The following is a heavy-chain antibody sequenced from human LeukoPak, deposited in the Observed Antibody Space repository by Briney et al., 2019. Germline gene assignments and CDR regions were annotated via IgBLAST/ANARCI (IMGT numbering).Heavy chain of an antibody. J-gene: IGHJ4*02. D-gene: IGHD3-10*01. CDR1: GFTFSDYY. V-gene: IGHV3-11*04. Sequence: GGSLRLSCAASGFTFSDYYMSWIRQAPGKGLEWVSYISSSGRTIYYADSVKGRFTISRDNAKNSLYLQMNSLRVEDRAIYYCATVTYGRLDYWGQGTPVTVSS. CDR2: ISSSGRTI. CDR3: ATVTYGRLDY.